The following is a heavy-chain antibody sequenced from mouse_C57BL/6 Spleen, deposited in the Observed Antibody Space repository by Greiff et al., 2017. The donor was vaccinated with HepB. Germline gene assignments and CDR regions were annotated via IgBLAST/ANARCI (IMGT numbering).Heavy chain of an antibody. D-gene: IGHD1-1*01. V-gene: IGHV1-26*01. CDR3: AREGNYYGSSRGYFDV. J-gene: IGHJ1*03. Sequence: EVQLQQSGPELVKPGASVKISCKASGYTFTDSYMNWVKQSHGKSLEWIGDINPNNGGTSYNQKFKGKATLTVDKSSSTAYMELRSLTSEDSAVYDCAREGNYYGSSRGYFDVWGTGTTVTVSS. CDR1: GYTFTDSY. CDR2: INPNNGGT.